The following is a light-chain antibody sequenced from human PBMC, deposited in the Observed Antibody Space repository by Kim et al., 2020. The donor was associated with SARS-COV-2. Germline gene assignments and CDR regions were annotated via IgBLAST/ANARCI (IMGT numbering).Light chain of an antibody. V-gene: IGKV4-1*01. CDR3: QQYYTTPYT. Sequence: RATINCKSSQTGLDRPNSKNYLAWYQQKPGQPPRVLIYWASTRDSGVPDRFSGSGSGTDFTLTISSLQAEDVAVYYCQQYYTTPYTFGQGTKLEI. CDR2: WAS. CDR1: QTGLDRPNSKNY. J-gene: IGKJ2*01.